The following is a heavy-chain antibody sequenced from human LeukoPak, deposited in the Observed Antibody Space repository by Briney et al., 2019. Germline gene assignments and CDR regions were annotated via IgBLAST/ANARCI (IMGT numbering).Heavy chain of an antibody. V-gene: IGHV1-69*02. CDR2: IIPIHGIA. Sequence: ASVKVSCKASGGTFISYTISWVRQAPGQGHEWMGRIIPIHGIANYAQKFQGRVTITAGKSTSTAYMELSSLRSEDTAVYYCVVGEDYDFWSGYYFDYWGQGTLVTVSS. D-gene: IGHD3-3*01. J-gene: IGHJ4*02. CDR3: VVGEDYDFWSGYYFDY. CDR1: GGTFISYT.